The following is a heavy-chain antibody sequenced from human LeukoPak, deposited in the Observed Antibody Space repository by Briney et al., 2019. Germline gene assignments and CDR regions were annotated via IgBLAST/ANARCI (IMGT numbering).Heavy chain of an antibody. CDR2: IRSKAYGGTT. CDR3: TTFGVDVLYYYYYYMDV. CDR1: GFTFGDYA. Sequence: GGSLRLSCTASGFTFGDYAMSWVRQAPGKGLEWVGFIRSKAYGGTTEYAASVKGRFTISRDDSKNTLYLQMNSLKTEDTAVYYCTTFGVDVLYYYYYYMDVWGKGTTVTVSS. J-gene: IGHJ6*03. D-gene: IGHD3-10*01. V-gene: IGHV3-49*04.